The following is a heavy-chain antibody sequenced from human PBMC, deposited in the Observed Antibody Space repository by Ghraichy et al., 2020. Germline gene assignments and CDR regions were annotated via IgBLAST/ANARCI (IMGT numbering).Heavy chain of an antibody. J-gene: IGHJ6*02. CDR2: IYYSGST. V-gene: IGHV4-31*03. CDR3: ARNYYGSGSYYNGSTSDGADV. Sequence: SETLSLTCTVSGGSISSGGYYWSWIRQHPGKGLEWIGYIYYSGSTYYNPSLKSRVTISVDTSKNQFSLKLSSVTAADTAVYYCARNYYGSGSYYNGSTSDGADVWGQGTTVTVSS. D-gene: IGHD3-10*01. CDR1: GGSISSGGYY.